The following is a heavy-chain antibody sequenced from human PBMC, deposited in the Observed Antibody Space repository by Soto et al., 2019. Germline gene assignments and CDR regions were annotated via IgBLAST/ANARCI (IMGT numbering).Heavy chain of an antibody. Sequence: QVQLVQSGAEVKKPGSSVKVSCKASGGTFSSYAISWVRQAPGQGLEWMGGIIPIFGTANYAQKFQGRVTITADESTSTAYMELSSLRSEDTAVYYCARDCTNDVCYAYYGMDVWGQGTTVTVSS. D-gene: IGHD2-8*01. CDR2: IIPIFGTA. J-gene: IGHJ6*02. CDR3: ARDCTNDVCYAYYGMDV. CDR1: GGTFSSYA. V-gene: IGHV1-69*01.